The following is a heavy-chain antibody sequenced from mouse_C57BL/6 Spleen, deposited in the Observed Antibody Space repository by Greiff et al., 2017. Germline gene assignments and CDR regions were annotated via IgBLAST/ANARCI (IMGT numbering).Heavy chain of an antibody. D-gene: IGHD2-4*01. CDR2: IRSKSNNYAT. Sequence: DVKLQESGGGLVQPKGSLKLSCAASGFSFNTYAMNWVRQAPGKGLEWVARIRSKSNNYATYYADSVKDRFTISRDDSESMLYLQMNNLKTEDTAMYYCVRPYDYDGTPFAYWGQGTLVTVSA. J-gene: IGHJ3*01. CDR1: GFSFNTYA. CDR3: VRPYDYDGTPFAY. V-gene: IGHV10-1*01.